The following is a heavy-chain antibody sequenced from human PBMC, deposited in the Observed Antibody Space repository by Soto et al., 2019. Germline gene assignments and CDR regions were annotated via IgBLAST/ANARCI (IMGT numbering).Heavy chain of an antibody. J-gene: IGHJ6*02. V-gene: IGHV3-15*07. CDR3: ATGSLEGL. Sequence: EVQLVESGGGFIQPGGSLRLSCAASGLPISNAWMNWVRQAPGKVLEWVGRIKTKSEGGPTDYAAVVKCRFTVSREDSNHTLYLQMISLKAEDTAVYYRATGSLEGLWGQGTAVTVSS. CDR2: IKTKSEGGPT. CDR1: GLPISNAW.